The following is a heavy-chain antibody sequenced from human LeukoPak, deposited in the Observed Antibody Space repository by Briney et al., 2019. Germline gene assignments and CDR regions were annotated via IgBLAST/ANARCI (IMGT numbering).Heavy chain of an antibody. V-gene: IGHV4-59*01. CDR2: IYYSGST. Sequence: PSETLSLTCTVSGGSISSYYWSWIRQPPGKGLEWIGYIYYSGSTNYNPSLKSRVTISVDTSKNQFSLKLSSVTAADTAVYYCARTATAMVHGYYYYMDVWGKGTTVTISS. J-gene: IGHJ6*03. CDR1: GGSISSYY. D-gene: IGHD5-18*01. CDR3: ARTATAMVHGYYYYMDV.